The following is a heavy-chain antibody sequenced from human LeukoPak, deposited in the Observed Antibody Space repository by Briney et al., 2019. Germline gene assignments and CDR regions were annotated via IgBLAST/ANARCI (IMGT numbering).Heavy chain of an antibody. V-gene: IGHV3-30-3*01. Sequence: PGRSLRLSCAASRFTFSSYAMHWVRQAPGKGLEWVAVISYDGGNKYYADSVKGRFTISRDNSKNTLFLQMNSLRAEDTAVYYCARLPQGPSFDPWGQGTLVTVSS. CDR1: RFTFSSYA. CDR3: ARLPQGPSFDP. J-gene: IGHJ5*02. CDR2: ISYDGGNK.